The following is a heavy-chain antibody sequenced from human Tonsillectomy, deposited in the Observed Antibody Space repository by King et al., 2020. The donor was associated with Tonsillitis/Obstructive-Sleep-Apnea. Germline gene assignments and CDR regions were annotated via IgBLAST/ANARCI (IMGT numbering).Heavy chain of an antibody. CDR2: INAANGNT. CDR3: ARDEDY. CDR1: GYTFTSYA. Sequence: QLVQSGAEVKKPGASVKISYKASGYTFTSYAMHWVRQAPGQRLEWMGWINAANGNTKSSQNFQGRVSITRDTSASTAYMELSSLRSEDTAVYYCARDEDYWGQGTLVTVSS. V-gene: IGHV1-3*01. J-gene: IGHJ4*02.